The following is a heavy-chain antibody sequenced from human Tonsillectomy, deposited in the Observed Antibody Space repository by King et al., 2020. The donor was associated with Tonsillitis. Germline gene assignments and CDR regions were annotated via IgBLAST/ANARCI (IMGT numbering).Heavy chain of an antibody. D-gene: IGHD2-2*01. CDR2: ISGSAGST. V-gene: IGHV3-23*04. CDR1: GFTFRSYA. CDR3: AKDVTGADIVLVQAARDHYFHYYGMAV. J-gene: IGHJ6*02. Sequence: VQLVESGGGLVQPGGSLRLSCAASGFTFRSYAMSWVRQAPGKGLEWVSTISGSAGSTYYADSVKGRFTISRDNSKNTLYLQMNSLRAEDTAVYYCAKDVTGADIVLVQAARDHYFHYYGMAVWGQGTTVTVSS.